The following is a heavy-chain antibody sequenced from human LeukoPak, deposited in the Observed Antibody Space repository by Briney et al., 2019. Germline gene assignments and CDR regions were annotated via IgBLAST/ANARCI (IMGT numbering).Heavy chain of an antibody. CDR2: IYPADSDI. Sequence: GESLKISCKGSGYSINNYWIGWVRQMPGKGLEWMGIIYPADSDIRYSPSFQGQVTISADKSISTAYLQWSSLKASDTAMYYCARHLGYYDSSRSGVMDVWGQGTTVTVSS. CDR1: GYSINNYW. D-gene: IGHD3-22*01. CDR3: ARHLGYYDSSRSGVMDV. V-gene: IGHV5-51*01. J-gene: IGHJ6*02.